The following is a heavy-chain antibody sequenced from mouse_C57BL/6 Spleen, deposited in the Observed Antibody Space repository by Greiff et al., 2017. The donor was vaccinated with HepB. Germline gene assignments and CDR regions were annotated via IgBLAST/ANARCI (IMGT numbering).Heavy chain of an antibody. CDR3: GRREAHNWDTFAY. CDR2: FYPGSGSI. D-gene: IGHD4-1*01. J-gene: IGHJ3*01. V-gene: IGHV1-62-2*01. CDR1: GYTFTEYT. Sequence: QVQLKESGAELVKPGASVKLSCKASGYTFTEYTIHWVKQRSGQGLEGIGWFYPGSGSIKYNEKFKDKATFTADKSSSTVYMELSRWTSEYSAVYCSGRREAHNWDTFAYWGQGTLVTVSA.